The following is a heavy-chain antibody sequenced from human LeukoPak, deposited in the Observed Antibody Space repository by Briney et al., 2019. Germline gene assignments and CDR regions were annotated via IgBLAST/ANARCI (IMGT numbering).Heavy chain of an antibody. V-gene: IGHV4-59*01. CDR1: GGSISSYY. CDR2: IYYSGST. CDR3: ARVREGYSYGYRAAYLDY. J-gene: IGHJ4*02. Sequence: SETLSLTCTVSGGSISSYYWSWIRQPPGKGLEWIGYIYYSGSTNYNPSLKSRVTISVDTSKNQFSLKQSSVTAADTAVYYCARVREGYSYGYRAAYLDYWGQGTLVTVSS. D-gene: IGHD5-18*01.